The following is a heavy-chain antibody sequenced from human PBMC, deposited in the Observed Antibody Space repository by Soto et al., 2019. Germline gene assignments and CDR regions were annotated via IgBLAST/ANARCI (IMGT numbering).Heavy chain of an antibody. CDR1: GGSFSGYY. V-gene: IGHV4-34*01. J-gene: IGHJ4*02. CDR3: ARGGGSGWYIDY. Sequence: SETLSLTCAVYGGSFSGYYWSWIRQPPGKGLEWIGEINHSGSTNYNPSLKSRVTISVDTSKNQFSLKLSSVTAADTAVYYCARGGGSGWYIDYWGQGTLVTVSS. CDR2: INHSGST. D-gene: IGHD6-19*01.